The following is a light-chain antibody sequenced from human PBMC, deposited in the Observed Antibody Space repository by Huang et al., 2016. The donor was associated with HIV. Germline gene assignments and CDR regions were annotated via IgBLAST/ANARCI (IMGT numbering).Light chain of an antibody. J-gene: IGKJ4*01. CDR2: PSF. V-gene: IGKV1-9*01. Sequence: IQLTQSPSSLSASIGDRVTVTCRASQGMSSYLAWYQQKPVKAPSLLIYPSFTLQRWVPSRFSDSGSGTDFTLTISSVQPEDSATYYCQQLNSYPLTFGGGTKVEIK. CDR3: QQLNSYPLT. CDR1: QGMSSY.